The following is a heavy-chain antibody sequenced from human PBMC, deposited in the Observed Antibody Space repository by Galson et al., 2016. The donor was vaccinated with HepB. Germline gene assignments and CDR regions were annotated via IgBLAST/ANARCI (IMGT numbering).Heavy chain of an antibody. CDR1: GFIFSNFG. V-gene: IGHV3-33*06. CDR3: AKDRGGAAGGDFQH. CDR2: IWYDGSNE. J-gene: IGHJ1*01. D-gene: IGHD6-13*01. Sequence: SLRLSCAASGFIFSNFGMHWVRQAPGKGLEWVALIWYDGSNEYYADSVKGRFTISRDNSKNTLYLQMNSLGGEDTALYYCAKDRGGAAGGDFQHWGQGTLVTVSS.